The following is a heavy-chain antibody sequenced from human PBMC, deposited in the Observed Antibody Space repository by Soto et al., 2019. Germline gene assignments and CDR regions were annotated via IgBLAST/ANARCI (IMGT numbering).Heavy chain of an antibody. CDR3: ARVYCGGDCYSALYYYYSGMDV. J-gene: IGHJ6*02. CDR2: INPSGGST. D-gene: IGHD2-21*02. Sequence: GASVKVSCKASGYTFTSYYMHWVRQAPGQGLEWMGIINPSGGSTSYAQKFQGRVTMTRDTSTSTVYMELSSLRSEDTAVYCCARVYCGGDCYSALYYYYSGMDVWGQGTTVTVSS. CDR1: GYTFTSYY. V-gene: IGHV1-46*01.